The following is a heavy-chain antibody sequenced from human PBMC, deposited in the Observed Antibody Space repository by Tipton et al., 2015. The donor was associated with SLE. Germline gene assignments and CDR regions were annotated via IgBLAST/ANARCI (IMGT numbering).Heavy chain of an antibody. J-gene: IGHJ4*02. V-gene: IGHV3-7*03. CDR2: INHGGNEK. Sequence: SLRLSCAASGFTFSSYEMNWVRQAPGKGLEWVANINHGGNEKYYVDSVKGRFTISRGNAENSLYLQMNSLRAEDTALYYCAKDGEQQLGYFDYWGQGTLVTVSS. CDR1: GFTFSSYE. D-gene: IGHD6-13*01. CDR3: AKDGEQQLGYFDY.